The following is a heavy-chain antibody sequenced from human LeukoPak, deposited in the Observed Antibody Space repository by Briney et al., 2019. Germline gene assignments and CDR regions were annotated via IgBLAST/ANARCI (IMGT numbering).Heavy chain of an antibody. J-gene: IGHJ3*02. V-gene: IGHV4-61*02. D-gene: IGHD3-3*01. CDR1: GGSISSGSYY. Sequence: SSETLSLTCTVSGGSISSGSYYWSWIRQPAGKGLEWIGRIYTSGSTNYNPSLKSRVTISVDMSKNHFSLKLSSVTAADTAVYYCARGQNTLFGVVTWDDAFDIWGQGTMVTVSS. CDR2: IYTSGST. CDR3: ARGQNTLFGVVTWDDAFDI.